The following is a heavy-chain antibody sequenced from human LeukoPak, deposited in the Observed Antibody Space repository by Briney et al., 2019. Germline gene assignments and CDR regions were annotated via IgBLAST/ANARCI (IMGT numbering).Heavy chain of an antibody. V-gene: IGHV4-39*07. CDR3: ARRKYYYGSGNWFDP. J-gene: IGHJ5*02. Sequence: MASETLSLTCTVSGGSISSSSYYWSWIRQPPGKGLEWIGEINHSGSTNYNPSLKSRVTISVDTSKNQFSLKLSSVTAADTAVYYCARRKYYYGSGNWFDPWGQGTLVTVSS. CDR1: GGSISSSSYY. D-gene: IGHD3-10*01. CDR2: INHSGST.